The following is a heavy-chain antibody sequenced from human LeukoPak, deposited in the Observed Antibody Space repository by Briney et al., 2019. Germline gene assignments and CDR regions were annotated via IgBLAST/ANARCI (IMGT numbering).Heavy chain of an antibody. Sequence: PSETLSLTCTVSGGSISSSSYYWSWIRQPPGKGLEWIGYIYYSGSTNYNPSLKSRVTISVDTSKNQFSLKLSSVTAADTAVYYCARAGYDFWSGLEFYGMDVWGQGTTVTVSS. CDR2: IYYSGST. D-gene: IGHD3-3*01. CDR3: ARAGYDFWSGLEFYGMDV. J-gene: IGHJ6*02. V-gene: IGHV4-61*01. CDR1: GGSISSSSYY.